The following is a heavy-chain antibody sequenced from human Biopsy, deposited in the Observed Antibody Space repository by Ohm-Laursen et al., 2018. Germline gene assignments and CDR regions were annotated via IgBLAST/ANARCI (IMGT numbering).Heavy chain of an antibody. D-gene: IGHD1-26*01. CDR3: ARHAPSYSGSYWRYFDL. J-gene: IGHJ2*01. V-gene: IGHV4-59*08. Sequence: SETLSLTCTVSGGSISRYYWSWIRQPPGKGLEWIGYIYYSGSTNYNPSLKSRVTISVDTSKNQFSLRLSSVTAADTAVYYCARHAPSYSGSYWRYFDLWGRGTLVTVSS. CDR2: IYYSGST. CDR1: GGSISRYY.